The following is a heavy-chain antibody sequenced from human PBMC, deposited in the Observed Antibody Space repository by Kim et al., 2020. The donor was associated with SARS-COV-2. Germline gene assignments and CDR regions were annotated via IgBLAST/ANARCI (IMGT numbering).Heavy chain of an antibody. D-gene: IGHD2-15*01. J-gene: IGHJ3*02. V-gene: IGHV3-21*06. Sequence: KGRFTISRDNAKNTMYRQMNNMRAEDTAVYYCVRDRNFDVVVKRSHGAFDIWGQGTMVTVSS. CDR3: VRDRNFDVVVKRSHGAFDI.